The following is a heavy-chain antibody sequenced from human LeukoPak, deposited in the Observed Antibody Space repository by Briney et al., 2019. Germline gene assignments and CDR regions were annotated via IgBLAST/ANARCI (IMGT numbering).Heavy chain of an antibody. CDR3: ARIQYGSGSYLPYYYYMDV. D-gene: IGHD3-10*01. Sequence: SETLSLTCTVSGGSISSSSYYWGWIRQPPGKGLEWIGSIYYSGSTYYNPSLKSRVTISVDTSKNQFSLKLSSVTAADTAVYYCARIQYGSGSYLPYYYYMDVWGKGTTVTISS. CDR2: IYYSGST. J-gene: IGHJ6*03. V-gene: IGHV4-39*01. CDR1: GGSISSSSYY.